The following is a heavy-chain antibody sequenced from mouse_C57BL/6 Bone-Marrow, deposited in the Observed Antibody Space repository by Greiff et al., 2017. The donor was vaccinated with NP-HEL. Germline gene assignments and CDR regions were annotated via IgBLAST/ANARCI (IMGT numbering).Heavy chain of an antibody. CDR1: VFNIKDDY. CDR3: TTGYDGYPFFAY. CDR2: IDPENGDT. J-gene: IGHJ3*01. D-gene: IGHD2-3*01. V-gene: IGHV14-4*01. Sequence: VQLQQSGAELVRPGASVKLSCTASVFNIKDDYMHWVKQRPEQGLEWIGWIDPENGDTEYASKFQGKATITADTSSNTAYLQLSSLTSEDTAVYYCTTGYDGYPFFAYWGQGTLVTVSA.